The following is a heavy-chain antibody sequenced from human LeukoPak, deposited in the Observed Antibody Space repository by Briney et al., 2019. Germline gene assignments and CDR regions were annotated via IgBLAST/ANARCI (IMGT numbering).Heavy chain of an antibody. J-gene: IGHJ3*02. CDR2: ISGSGGST. V-gene: IGHV3-23*01. CDR1: GFTFSSYA. D-gene: IGHD2-2*01. CDR3: AKGAGSYCSSTSCYEEDAFDI. Sequence: GGSLRLSCAASGFTFSSYAMSWVRQAPGKGLEWVSAISGSGGSTYYADSVKGRFTISRDNSKNTLYLQMNSLRAEDTAVYYCAKGAGSYCSSTSCYEEDAFDIWGQGTMVTVSS.